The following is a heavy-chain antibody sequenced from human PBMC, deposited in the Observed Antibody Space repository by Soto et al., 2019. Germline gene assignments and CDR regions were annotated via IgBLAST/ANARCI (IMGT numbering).Heavy chain of an antibody. J-gene: IGHJ4*02. Sequence: EVQLLESGGGLVQPGGSLRLSCAASAFTFSSYAMSWVRQSPGKGLEWVSGISGSGISTYYADSVKGRFSISRDNSKNTLYLQMDSLRAEDTAVYYCARDPGAITVACNFDYWGQGTLVNVSS. CDR3: ARDPGAITVACNFDY. CDR1: AFTFSSYA. CDR2: ISGSGIST. V-gene: IGHV3-23*01. D-gene: IGHD6-19*01.